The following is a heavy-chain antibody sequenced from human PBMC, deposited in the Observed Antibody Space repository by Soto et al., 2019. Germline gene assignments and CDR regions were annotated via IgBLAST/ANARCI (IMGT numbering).Heavy chain of an antibody. D-gene: IGHD3-10*01. J-gene: IGHJ4*02. CDR3: ARGGILSGGFYGPDY. Sequence: ASVKVSCKTSGYTFTTYGLSWVRQAPGQGLEWMGCAYNGNTNYAQKLQGRVTMTTDTSTSTAYMELRSLRSDDTAVYFCARGGILSGGFYGPDYWGQGTLVTVSS. CDR2: AYNGNT. V-gene: IGHV1-18*01. CDR1: GYTFTTYG.